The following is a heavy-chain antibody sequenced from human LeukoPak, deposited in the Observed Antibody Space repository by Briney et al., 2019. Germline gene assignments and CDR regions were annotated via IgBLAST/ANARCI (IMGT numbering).Heavy chain of an antibody. CDR2: IYYSGST. CDR1: GGSISSHY. J-gene: IGHJ4*02. V-gene: IGHV4-59*11. D-gene: IGHD3-22*01. CDR3: ARDHYDSSGIDY. Sequence: PSETLSLTCTVSGGSISSHYWSWIRQPPGKGLEWIGYIYYSGSTNYNPSLKSRVTISVDTSKKQFSLKLSSVTAADTAVYYCARDHYDSSGIDYWGQGTLVTVSS.